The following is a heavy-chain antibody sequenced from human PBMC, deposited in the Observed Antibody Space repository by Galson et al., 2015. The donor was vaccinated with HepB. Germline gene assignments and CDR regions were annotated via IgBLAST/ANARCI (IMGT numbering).Heavy chain of an antibody. J-gene: IGHJ4*02. CDR2: IKQDGSEK. V-gene: IGHV3-7*03. D-gene: IGHD3-22*01. CDR1: GFTFSSYW. CDR3: ASLGYDSSGYSLYFDY. Sequence: SLRLSCAASGFTFSSYWMSWVRQAPGKGLEWVANIKQDGSEKYYVDSVKGRFTISRDNAKNSLYLQMNSLRAEDTAVYYCASLGYDSSGYSLYFDYWGQGTLVTVSS.